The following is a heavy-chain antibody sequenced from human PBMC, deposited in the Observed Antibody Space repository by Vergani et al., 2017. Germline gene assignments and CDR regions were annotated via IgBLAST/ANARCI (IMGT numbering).Heavy chain of an antibody. CDR3: AIAGGYGGRPLGCCYYMEV. CDR1: GGSFSGYY. Sequence: QVQLQQWGAGLLKPSETLSLTCAVYGGSFSGYYWSWIRQPPGKGLEWIGEINHSGSTNYNPSPKSRVTISVDTSKNQFSLKLCSVTAAHTAVYYCAIAGGYGGRPLGCCYYMEVWGKGTTVTVSS. V-gene: IGHV4-34*01. CDR2: INHSGST. J-gene: IGHJ6*03. D-gene: IGHD5-12*01.